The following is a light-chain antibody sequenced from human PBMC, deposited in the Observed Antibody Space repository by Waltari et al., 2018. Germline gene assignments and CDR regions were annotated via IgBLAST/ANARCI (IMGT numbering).Light chain of an antibody. CDR1: SSDVGAYNY. CDR2: DVS. Sequence: QSALTQPAPVSGSPGQSIALSCTGTSSDVGAYNYVSWYQQHPGKAPKVIIYDVSKRPSGISSRFSGSKSDNTASLTISGLQAEDEADYFCYSFAGYTTFYVFGSGTKVTVL. J-gene: IGLJ1*01. CDR3: YSFAGYTTFYV. V-gene: IGLV2-23*02.